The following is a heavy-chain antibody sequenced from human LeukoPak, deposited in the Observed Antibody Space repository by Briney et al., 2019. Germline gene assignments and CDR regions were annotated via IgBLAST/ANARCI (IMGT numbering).Heavy chain of an antibody. CDR1: GFTFSSYW. CDR2: ISSSSSTI. J-gene: IGHJ4*02. D-gene: IGHD2-8*01. V-gene: IGHV3-48*02. CDR3: ARDAMVYATPFDY. Sequence: PGGSLRLSCAASGFTFSSYWMHWVRQAPGKGLEWVSYISSSSSTIYYADSVKGRFTISRDNAKNSLYLQMNSLRDEDTAVYYCARDAMVYATPFDYWGQGTLVTVSS.